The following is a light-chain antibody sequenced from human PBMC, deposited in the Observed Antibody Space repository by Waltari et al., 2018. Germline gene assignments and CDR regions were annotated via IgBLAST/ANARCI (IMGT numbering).Light chain of an antibody. V-gene: IGLV3-1*01. CDR3: QAWDSSAGV. CDR2: QDT. CDR1: KSEQKY. J-gene: IGLJ1*01. Sequence: SYELTQPPSVSVSPGQTASIACSGDKSEQKYVCWYQQKPGQSPVVVIYQDTRRPSGIPERFSGTNSGTTATLTISGTQTTDEADYYCQAWDSSAGVFGTGTKVTVL.